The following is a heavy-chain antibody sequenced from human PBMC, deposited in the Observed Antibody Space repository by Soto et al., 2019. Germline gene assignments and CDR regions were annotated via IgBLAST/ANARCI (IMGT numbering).Heavy chain of an antibody. D-gene: IGHD3-9*01. V-gene: IGHV2-70*11. J-gene: IGHJ3*02. Sequence: SGPTLVNPTQPLTLTCTFSGFSLSTSGMCVSWIRQPPGKALEWLARIDWDDDKYYSTSLKTRLTISKDTSKNQVVLTMTNMDPVDTATYYCARTPAYDILTGAYDAFDIWGQGTMVTVSS. CDR2: IDWDDDK. CDR1: GFSLSTSGMC. CDR3: ARTPAYDILTGAYDAFDI.